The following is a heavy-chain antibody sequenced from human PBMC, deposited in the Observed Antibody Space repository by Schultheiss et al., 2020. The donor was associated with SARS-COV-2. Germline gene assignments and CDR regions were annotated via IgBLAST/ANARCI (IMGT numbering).Heavy chain of an antibody. V-gene: IGHV4-59*08. D-gene: IGHD3-3*01. Sequence: SQTLSLTCTVSGGSISNYYWSWIRQAPGKGLECIGYIYSSGSANYNPSLRSRVTISVDTSKNQFSLKVTSVTAADTAIYYCARGNDFVYFFDSWGQGTLVTVSS. CDR3: ARGNDFVYFFDS. CDR2: IYSSGSA. CDR1: GGSISNYY. J-gene: IGHJ4*02.